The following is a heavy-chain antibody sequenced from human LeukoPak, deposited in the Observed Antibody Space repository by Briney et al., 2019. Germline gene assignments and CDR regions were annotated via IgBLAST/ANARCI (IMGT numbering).Heavy chain of an antibody. Sequence: SETLSLTCTVPGGSISTYYWSWIRQPPGKRLEWIGYIYASGSTNYNPSLKSRVTISVDTSKNQFSLRLSSVADADTAVYSCARATWGFFWFDPWGQGSLVTVSS. D-gene: IGHD7-27*01. CDR2: IYASGST. J-gene: IGHJ5*02. CDR1: GGSISTYY. CDR3: ARATWGFFWFDP. V-gene: IGHV4-59*01.